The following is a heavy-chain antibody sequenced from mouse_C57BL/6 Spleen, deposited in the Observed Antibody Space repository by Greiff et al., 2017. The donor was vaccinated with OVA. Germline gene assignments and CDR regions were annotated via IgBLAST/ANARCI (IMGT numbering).Heavy chain of an antibody. D-gene: IGHD2-2*01. CDR2: INPSSGYT. V-gene: IGHV1-4*01. CDR1: GYTFTSYT. Sequence: QVQLKESGAELARPGASVKMSCKASGYTFTSYTMHWVKQRPGQGLEWIGYINPSSGYTKYNQKFKDKATLTADTSSSTAYMQLSSLTSEDSAVYYCARKGVTTDYWGQGTTLTVSS. CDR3: ARKGVTTDY. J-gene: IGHJ2*01.